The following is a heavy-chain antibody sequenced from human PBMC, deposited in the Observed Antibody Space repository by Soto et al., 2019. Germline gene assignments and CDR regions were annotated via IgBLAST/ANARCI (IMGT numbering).Heavy chain of an antibody. CDR1: GGSISSYY. J-gene: IGHJ5*02. Sequence: QVQLQESGPGLVKPSETLSLTCTVSGGSISSYYWSWIRQPPGKGLEWIGYIYYSGSTNYNPSLKSRVTPSVDTSKNQFALKLSSVTAADTAVYYCARAGTTMVRGVISGWFDPWGQGTLVTVSS. D-gene: IGHD3-10*01. CDR2: IYYSGST. V-gene: IGHV4-59*01. CDR3: ARAGTTMVRGVISGWFDP.